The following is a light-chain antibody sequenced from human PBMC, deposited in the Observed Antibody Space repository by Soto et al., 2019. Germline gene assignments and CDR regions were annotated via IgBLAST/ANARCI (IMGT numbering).Light chain of an antibody. CDR1: QSVSSSY. J-gene: IGKJ1*01. CDR3: QHCGTSPS. Sequence: EIVLTQSPATLSLSPGERATLSCRASQSVSSSYLAWYQQKPGQAPSLLIYDTSIRATGLPDRFSGSGARKDIPLAISRLEPEVYVVYYCQHCGTSPSFGQGTKVELK. CDR2: DTS. V-gene: IGKV3-20*01.